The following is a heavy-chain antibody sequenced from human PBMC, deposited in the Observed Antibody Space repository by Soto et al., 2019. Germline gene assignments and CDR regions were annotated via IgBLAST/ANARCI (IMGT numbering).Heavy chain of an antibody. CDR3: AREDTANGGALDI. J-gene: IGHJ3*02. V-gene: IGHV1-46*01. CDR1: GYSFTNYY. D-gene: IGHD5-18*01. Sequence: QVQLVQSGAEVKKPGASVKVSCKASGYSFTNYYMHWVRQAPGQGLEWMVLINPSGGSTSYAQKFQGRITMTRDTSTSTVYMELNILRSDDTAVYYSAREDTANGGALDIWGPGTMVNVSS. CDR2: INPSGGST.